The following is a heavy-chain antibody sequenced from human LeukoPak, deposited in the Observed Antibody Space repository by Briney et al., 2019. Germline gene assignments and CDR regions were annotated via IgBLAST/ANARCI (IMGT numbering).Heavy chain of an antibody. CDR1: GFTFNNYW. CDR3: ARDFGQWELNGGYYFDY. D-gene: IGHD1-26*01. V-gene: IGHV3-48*04. CDR2: ISSGGSTI. Sequence: GGSLRLSCAASGFTFNNYWMTWVRQAPGMGLEWVSYISSGGSTIYYADSVKGRFTISRDNAKNSVYLQMNSLRAEDTAVYYCARDFGQWELNGGYYFDYWGQGTLVTVSS. J-gene: IGHJ4*02.